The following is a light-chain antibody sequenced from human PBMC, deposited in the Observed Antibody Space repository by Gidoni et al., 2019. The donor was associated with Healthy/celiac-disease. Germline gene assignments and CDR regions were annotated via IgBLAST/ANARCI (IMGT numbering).Light chain of an antibody. CDR3: QQSYSTWT. J-gene: IGKJ1*01. Sequence: DIQTTQSPSSLSASVGDRVTITCRASQSISSYLNWYQQKPGKAPKLLIYAASSLQSGVPSRFSGSGSGTDFTLTISSLQPEDFATCYCQQSYSTWTFGQGTKVEIK. V-gene: IGKV1-39*01. CDR1: QSISSY. CDR2: AAS.